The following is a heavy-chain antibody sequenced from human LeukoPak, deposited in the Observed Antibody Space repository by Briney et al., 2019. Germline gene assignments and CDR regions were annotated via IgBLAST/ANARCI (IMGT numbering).Heavy chain of an antibody. CDR2: IRYDGSNK. Sequence: TGGSLRLSCAASGFTFSSYGMHWVRQAPGKGLEWVAFIRYDGSNKYYADSVKGRFTISRDNSKNTLYLQMNSLRAEDTAVYYCAKADCSSTSCYLFDYWGQGTLVTVS. CDR3: AKADCSSTSCYLFDY. V-gene: IGHV3-30*02. CDR1: GFTFSSYG. J-gene: IGHJ4*02. D-gene: IGHD2-2*01.